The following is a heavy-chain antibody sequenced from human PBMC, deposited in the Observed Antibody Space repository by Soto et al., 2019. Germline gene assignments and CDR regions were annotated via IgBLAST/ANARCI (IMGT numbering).Heavy chain of an antibody. CDR3: ARDSGAKLSSS. Sequence: QVQLVQSGAEVKKPGSSVKVSCKASGGTFNSYRINWVRQAPGQGLEWVGGIVPIYRTADYAQKFQGRVTITADESARTAYMELRSLKSQDTAVYYCARDSGAKLSSSWGQGTLVTVSS. CDR1: GGTFNSYR. CDR2: IVPIYRTA. D-gene: IGHD6-13*01. J-gene: IGHJ4*02. V-gene: IGHV1-69*01.